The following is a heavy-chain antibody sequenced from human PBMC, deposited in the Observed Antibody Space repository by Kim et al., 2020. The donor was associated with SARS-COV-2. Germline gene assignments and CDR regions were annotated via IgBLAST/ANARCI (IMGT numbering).Heavy chain of an antibody. V-gene: IGHV3-9*01. J-gene: IGHJ6*02. D-gene: IGHD3-22*01. CDR1: GFTFGDYA. CDR3: AKARVVVMGYGMDV. Sequence: GGSLRLSCAASGFTFGDYAMHWVRQAPGKGLEWVSGISWNSGSIGYADSVKGRFTISRDNAKNSLYLQMNSLRAEDTALYYCAKARVVVMGYGMDVWGQGTTVTVSS. CDR2: ISWNSGSI.